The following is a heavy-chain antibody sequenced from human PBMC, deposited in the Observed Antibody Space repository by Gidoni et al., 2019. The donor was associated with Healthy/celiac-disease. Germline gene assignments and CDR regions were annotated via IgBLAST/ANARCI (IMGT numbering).Heavy chain of an antibody. V-gene: IGHV4-59*08. J-gene: IGHJ6*02. CDR1: GGSISSYY. CDR2: IYYSGST. Sequence: QVQLQESGPGLVKPSESLSLTCTVSGGSISSYYWSWIRQPPGKGLDGIGYIYYSGSTNYNPSLKSRVTISVDTSKNQFSLKLSSVTSADTAVYYCAILRVDYSNYFSGMDVWGQGTTVTVSS. CDR3: AILRVDYSNYFSGMDV. D-gene: IGHD4-4*01.